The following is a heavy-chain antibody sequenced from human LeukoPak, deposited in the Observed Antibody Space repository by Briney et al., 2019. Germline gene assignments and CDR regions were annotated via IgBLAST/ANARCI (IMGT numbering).Heavy chain of an antibody. CDR3: ARSLRGYSYVLDY. J-gene: IGHJ4*02. CDR2: IYSDGST. CDR1: GFTVSSNY. V-gene: IGHV3-66*01. Sequence: PGGSLRLSCAVSGFTVSSNYMSRVRQAPGKGLEWVSVIYSDGSTYYTDSVKGRFTLSRDNSKNTLYLQMNSLRAEDTAVFYCARSLRGYSYVLDYWGQGTLVTVSS. D-gene: IGHD5-18*01.